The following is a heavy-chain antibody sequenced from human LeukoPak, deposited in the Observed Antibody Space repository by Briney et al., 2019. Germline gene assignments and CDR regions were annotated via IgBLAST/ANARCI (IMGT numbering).Heavy chain of an antibody. D-gene: IGHD5-24*01. V-gene: IGHV3-23*01. J-gene: IGHJ3*01. CDR3: VKDIQLST. Sequence: GGSLRLSCAASGFNFITAAMTWVRQAPGKGLEWVSLIGSVGESTYYADSVKGRFTISRDNVNHTLFLQMNSLRVEDTAMYYCVKDIQLSTWGLGTMVTVSS. CDR2: IGSVGEST. CDR1: GFNFITAA.